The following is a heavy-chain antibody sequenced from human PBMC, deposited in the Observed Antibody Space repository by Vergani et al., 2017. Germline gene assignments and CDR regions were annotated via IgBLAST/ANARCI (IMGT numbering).Heavy chain of an antibody. Sequence: QLVQSGPEAKKPGTSVKVSCKASGYTFTGYYMHWVRQAPGQGLEWMGRIIPILGIANYAQKFQGRVTITADKSTSTAYMELSSLRSEDTAVYYCARGRTTVTLYYYYYGMDVWGQGTTVTVSS. V-gene: IGHV1-69*09. CDR2: IIPILGIA. J-gene: IGHJ6*02. D-gene: IGHD4-11*01. CDR1: GYTFTGYY. CDR3: ARGRTTVTLYYYYYGMDV.